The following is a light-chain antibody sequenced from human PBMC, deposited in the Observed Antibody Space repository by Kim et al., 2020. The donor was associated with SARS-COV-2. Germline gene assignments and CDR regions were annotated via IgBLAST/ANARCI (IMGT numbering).Light chain of an antibody. J-gene: IGKJ1*01. Sequence: ASIGDRVTITCRASQSIGNWLAWYQQKPGKAPKLLIYTASTLQSGVPSRFSGSGSGTEFTLTISSLQPDDFATYYCQQYNSFPWTFGQGTKVDIK. CDR1: QSIGNW. V-gene: IGKV1-5*03. CDR2: TAS. CDR3: QQYNSFPWT.